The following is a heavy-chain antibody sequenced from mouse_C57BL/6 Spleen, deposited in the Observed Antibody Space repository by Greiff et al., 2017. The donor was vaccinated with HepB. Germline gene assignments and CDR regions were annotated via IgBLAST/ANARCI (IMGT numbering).Heavy chain of an antibody. CDR2: ISDGGSYT. CDR1: GFTFSSYA. D-gene: IGHD3-1*01. CDR3: ARDRAWFAY. J-gene: IGHJ3*01. V-gene: IGHV5-4*01. Sequence: DVKLVESGGGLVKPGGSLKLSCAASGFTFSSYAMSWVRQTPEKRLEWVATISDGGSYTYYPDNVKGRFTISRDNAKNNLYLQMSHLKSEDTAMYYCARDRAWFAYWGQVTLVTVSA.